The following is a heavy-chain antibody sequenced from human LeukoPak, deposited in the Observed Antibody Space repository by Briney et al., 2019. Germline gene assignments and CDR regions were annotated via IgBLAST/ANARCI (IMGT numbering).Heavy chain of an antibody. J-gene: IGHJ6*03. V-gene: IGHV4-59*01. CDR3: ARVEEGYGSGRRENYYYHYMDV. Sequence: PSETLSLTCTVSGVSISYYYWSWIRHPPGKGLEGIGYIHYSGSTNYNPSLKSRFTILVDTSKHQFSLKLSSVTAADTAVYYCARVEEGYGSGRRENYYYHYMDVWGKGTTVTISS. CDR1: GVSISYYY. D-gene: IGHD3-10*01. CDR2: IHYSGST.